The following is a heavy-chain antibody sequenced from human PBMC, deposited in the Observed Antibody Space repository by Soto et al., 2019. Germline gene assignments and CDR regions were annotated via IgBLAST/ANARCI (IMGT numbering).Heavy chain of an antibody. Sequence: SETLSLTCTVSGGSIISYYWSWIRQPPGKGLEWIGYIYYSGSTNYNPSLKSRVTISVDTSKNQFSLKLSSVTAADTAVYYCARQKDNCNSEYDWFDPWGQGTLVTVS. CDR3: ARQKDNCNSEYDWFDP. V-gene: IGHV4-59*08. D-gene: IGHD1-7*01. CDR2: IYYSGST. CDR1: GGSIISYY. J-gene: IGHJ5*02.